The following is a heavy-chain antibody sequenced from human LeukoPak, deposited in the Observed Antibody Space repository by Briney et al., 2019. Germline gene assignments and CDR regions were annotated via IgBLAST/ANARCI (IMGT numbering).Heavy chain of an antibody. Sequence: GRSLRLSCAASGFTFRSYAMSWVRQAPGKGLEWVSSISGSGGSTYYADSVKGRFTISRDSSKNTLYLQMNSLRAEDTAVYYCAKDRCSGGSCYSDFDYWGQGTLVTVSS. V-gene: IGHV3-23*01. CDR1: GFTFRSYA. D-gene: IGHD2-15*01. J-gene: IGHJ4*02. CDR3: AKDRCSGGSCYSDFDY. CDR2: ISGSGGST.